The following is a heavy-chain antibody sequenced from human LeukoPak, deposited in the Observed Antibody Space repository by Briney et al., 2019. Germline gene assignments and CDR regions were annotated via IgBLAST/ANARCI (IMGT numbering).Heavy chain of an antibody. CDR1: GGSFSGYY. CDR2: INHSGST. CDR3: ARDVAMVSSRMGY. Sequence: SETLSLTCAVYGGSFSGYYWSWIRQPPGKWLEWIGEINHSGSTNYNPSLKSRVTISVDTSKNQFSLKLSSVTAADTAVYYCARDVAMVSSRMGYWGQGTLVTVSS. J-gene: IGHJ4*02. D-gene: IGHD5-18*01. V-gene: IGHV4-34*01.